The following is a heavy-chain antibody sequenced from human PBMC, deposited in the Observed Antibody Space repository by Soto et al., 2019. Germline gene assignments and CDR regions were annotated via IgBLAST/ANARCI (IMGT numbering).Heavy chain of an antibody. J-gene: IGHJ4*02. CDR3: ARGSAYGDYDLEY. CDR2: VSGTGGSA. Sequence: RRLSCAASGFTFSSYAMTWVRQAPGKGLEWVSGVSGTGGSAYYADSVKGRFTISRDKSTNTLYLHMNSLRAEDTAVYYCARGSAYGDYDLEYWGQGTLVTVSS. CDR1: GFTFSSYA. D-gene: IGHD4-17*01. V-gene: IGHV3-23*01.